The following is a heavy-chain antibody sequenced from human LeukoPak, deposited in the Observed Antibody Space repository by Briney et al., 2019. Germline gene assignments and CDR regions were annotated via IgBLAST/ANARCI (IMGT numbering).Heavy chain of an antibody. CDR3: ARDLVTSSSWYNWFDP. D-gene: IGHD6-13*01. V-gene: IGHV1-2*06. CDR1: GYTFTGYY. CDR2: INPNSGGT. J-gene: IGHJ5*02. Sequence: GASVKVSCKASGYTFTGYYMHLVRQAPGQGLEWMGRINPNSGGTNYAQKFQGRVTMTRDTSISTAYMELSRLRSDDTAVYYCARDLVTSSSWYNWFDPWGQGTLVTVSS.